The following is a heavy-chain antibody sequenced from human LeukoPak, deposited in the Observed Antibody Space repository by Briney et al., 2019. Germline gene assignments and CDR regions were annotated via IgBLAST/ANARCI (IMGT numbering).Heavy chain of an antibody. CDR3: ARGTPSGYLCVY. V-gene: IGHV1-2*06. Sequence: ASVKVSCKASGYTFTGYYMHWVRQAPGQGLEWMGRINPNSGGTNYAQKFQGRVTMTRDTFISTAYMELSRLRSDDTAVYYCARGTPSGYLCVYWGQGTLVTVSS. J-gene: IGHJ4*02. CDR2: INPNSGGT. D-gene: IGHD6-25*01. CDR1: GYTFTGYY.